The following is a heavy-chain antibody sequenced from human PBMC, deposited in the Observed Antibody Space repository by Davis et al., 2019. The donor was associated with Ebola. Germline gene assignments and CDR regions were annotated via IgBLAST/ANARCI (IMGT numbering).Heavy chain of an antibody. CDR1: GASISSSNW. V-gene: IGHV4-4*02. Sequence: MPSETLSLTCAVSGASISSSNWWSWVRQPPGKGLEWIGEIYHSGSTNYNPSLKSRVTISVDKSKNQFSLKMSSVTAADTAVYYCARDRAADGTLVYFDYWGQGTLVTVSS. D-gene: IGHD6-13*01. J-gene: IGHJ4*02. CDR3: ARDRAADGTLVYFDY. CDR2: IYHSGST.